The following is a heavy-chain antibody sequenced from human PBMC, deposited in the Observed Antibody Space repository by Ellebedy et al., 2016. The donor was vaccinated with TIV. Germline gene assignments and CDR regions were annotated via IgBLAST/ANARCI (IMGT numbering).Heavy chain of an antibody. CDR2: IRSKAYGWTA. Sequence: GGSLRLSXTASGFTFGVDGMSWYSQAPGKGLEWIGFIRSKAYGWTAKYAASVRGRFSVSRDDFNSIIYLQINNLRPEDTGIYYCSRDFWRLLFNYWGQGTLVTVSS. CDR1: GFTFGVDG. V-gene: IGHV3-49*03. D-gene: IGHD3-3*01. CDR3: SRDFWRLLFNY. J-gene: IGHJ4*02.